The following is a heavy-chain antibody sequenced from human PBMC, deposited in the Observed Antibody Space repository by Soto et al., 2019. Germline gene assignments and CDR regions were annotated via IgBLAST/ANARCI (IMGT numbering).Heavy chain of an antibody. J-gene: IGHJ2*01. Sequence: VQLVESGGGLVKPGGSLRLSCAASGFTFSSYSMNWVRQAPGKGLEWVSSISSSSSYIYYADSVKGRFTISRDNAKNSLYLQMNSLRAEDTAVYYCARYGDYKIRYFDLWGRGTLVTVSS. CDR1: GFTFSSYS. D-gene: IGHD4-17*01. CDR3: ARYGDYKIRYFDL. V-gene: IGHV3-21*01. CDR2: ISSSSSYI.